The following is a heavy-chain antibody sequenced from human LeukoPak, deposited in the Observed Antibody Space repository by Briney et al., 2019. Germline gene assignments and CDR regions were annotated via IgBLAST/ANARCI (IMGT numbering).Heavy chain of an antibody. D-gene: IGHD2-2*01. Sequence: GGSLRLSCAASGFTLSSYAMSWVRQAPGERLEWVSSTKAGGGRIFYADSVKGRFTISRDNSKNTLYLQLNSLRVEDTAVYYCARVVGGARYCSSTSCLYYFDYWGQGTLVTVSS. V-gene: IGHV3-23*01. CDR1: GFTLSSYA. CDR2: TKAGGGRI. J-gene: IGHJ4*02. CDR3: ARVVGGARYCSSTSCLYYFDY.